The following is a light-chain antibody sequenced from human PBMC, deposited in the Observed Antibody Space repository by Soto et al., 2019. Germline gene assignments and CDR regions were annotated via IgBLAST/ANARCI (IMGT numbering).Light chain of an antibody. CDR2: EVT. J-gene: IGLJ1*01. Sequence: QSALSQPASVSGSPGQTITISCTGTSTDVGGYNAVSWYQHHPGKAPKLIIYEVTHRPSGVSDRFSASKSDNTASLTISGLQAEDEADYYCNSFRVSHLYVFGNGTKVTVL. CDR3: NSFRVSHLYV. CDR1: STDVGGYNA. V-gene: IGLV2-14*01.